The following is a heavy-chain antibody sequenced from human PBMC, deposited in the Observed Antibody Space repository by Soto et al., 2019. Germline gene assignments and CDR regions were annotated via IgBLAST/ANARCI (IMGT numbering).Heavy chain of an antibody. V-gene: IGHV3-33*01. D-gene: IGHD3-3*01. Sequence: GGSLRLSCAASGFTFSSYGMHWVRQAPGKGLEWVAVIWYDGSNKYYADSVKGRFTISRDNSKNTLYLQMNSLRAEDTAVYYCARDGGPEGDTYYDFWSGYYTGGWFDPWGQGTLVTVSS. J-gene: IGHJ5*02. CDR3: ARDGGPEGDTYYDFWSGYYTGGWFDP. CDR1: GFTFSSYG. CDR2: IWYDGSNK.